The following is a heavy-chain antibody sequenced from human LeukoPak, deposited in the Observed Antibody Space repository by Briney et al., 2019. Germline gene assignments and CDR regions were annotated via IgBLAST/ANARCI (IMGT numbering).Heavy chain of an antibody. J-gene: IGHJ4*02. CDR3: ARDYKADF. Sequence: SGGSLRLSCATSGFTFSTYAMTWVRQAPVKGLEWVSAIDIYATKTNYADSVRGRFTTSRDNCKNTLYLQMNSLRGEDTAIYYCARDYKADFWGQGTLVTVSS. V-gene: IGHV3-23*05. CDR2: IDIYATKT. D-gene: IGHD3-10*01. CDR1: GFTFSTYA.